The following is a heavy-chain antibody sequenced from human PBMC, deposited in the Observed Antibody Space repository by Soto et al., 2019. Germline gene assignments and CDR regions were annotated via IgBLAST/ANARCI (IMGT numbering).Heavy chain of an antibody. CDR2: IYHSGST. V-gene: IGHV4-38-2*01. Sequence: SETLSLTCAVSGYSISSGYYWGWIRQPPGKGLEWVGSIYHSGSTYYNPSLKSRVTISVDTSKNQFSLKLSSVTAADTAVYYCASVGCKLAYYSDYCGEGSLVTVS. D-gene: IGHD2-2*03. CDR3: ASVGCKLAYYSDY. J-gene: IGHJ4*02. CDR1: GYSISSGYY.